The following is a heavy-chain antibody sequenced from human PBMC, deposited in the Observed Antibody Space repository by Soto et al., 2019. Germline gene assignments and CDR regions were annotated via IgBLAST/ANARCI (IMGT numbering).Heavy chain of an antibody. J-gene: IGHJ5*02. CDR1: GGSISSGDYY. CDR2: IYYSGST. CDR3: AREPRYYYDSSGYSKDNWFDP. V-gene: IGHV4-30-4*01. D-gene: IGHD3-22*01. Sequence: LSLTCTVSGGSISSGDYYWSWIRQPPGKGLERIGYIYYSGSTYYNPSLKSRVTISVDTSKNQFSLKLSSVTAADTAVYYCAREPRYYYDSSGYSKDNWFDPWGQGTLVTVSS.